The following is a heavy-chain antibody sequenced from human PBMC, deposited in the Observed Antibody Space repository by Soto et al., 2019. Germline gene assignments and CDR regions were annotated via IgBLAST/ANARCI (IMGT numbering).Heavy chain of an antibody. V-gene: IGHV3-30-3*01. J-gene: IGHJ4*01. D-gene: IGHD3-16*02. CDR1: GFTFTNYP. CDR3: ARVASRYTATWYVDF. CDR2: ISYDGNTK. Sequence: QVQLVESGGGVVQPGRSLRLSCAASGFTFTNYPMHWVRQAPGKGLDWVAIISYDGNTKYYADSVKGRFTISRDISKNTLYLQINSLSPDDTAVYYCARVASRYTATWYVDFWGQGTLVTVSS.